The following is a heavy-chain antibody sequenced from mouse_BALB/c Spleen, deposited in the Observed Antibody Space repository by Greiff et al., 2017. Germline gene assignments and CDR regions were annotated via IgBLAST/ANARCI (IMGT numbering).Heavy chain of an antibody. V-gene: IGHV14-3*02. Sequence: VQLQQSGAELVKPGASVKLSCTASGFNIKDTYMHWVKQRPEQGLEWIGRIDPANGNTKYDPKFQGKATLTADTSSNTAYLQLSSLTSEDTAVYYWASFRGRGLWGNVYYWGQGTTLTVSS. CDR3: ASFRGRGLWGNVYY. J-gene: IGHJ2*01. CDR1: GFNIKDTY. CDR2: IDPANGNT. D-gene: IGHD1-1*02.